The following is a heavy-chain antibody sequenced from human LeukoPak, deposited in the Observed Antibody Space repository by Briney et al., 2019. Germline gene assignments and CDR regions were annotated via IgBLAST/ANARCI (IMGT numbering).Heavy chain of an antibody. D-gene: IGHD6-19*01. CDR3: AKTPKYSSGWIKSYYYGMDV. CDR1: GFTFGSYA. Sequence: PGGSLRLSCAASGFTFGSYAMSWVRQAPGKGLEWVSAISGSGGSTYYADSVKGRFTISRDNSKNTLYPQMNSLRAEDTAVYYCAKTPKYSSGWIKSYYYGMDVWGQGTTVTVSS. CDR2: ISGSGGST. J-gene: IGHJ6*02. V-gene: IGHV3-23*01.